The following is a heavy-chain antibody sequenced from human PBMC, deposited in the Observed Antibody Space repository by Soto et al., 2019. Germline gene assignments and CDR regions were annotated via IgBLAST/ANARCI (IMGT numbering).Heavy chain of an antibody. J-gene: IGHJ5*02. D-gene: IGHD2-2*01. Sequence: ASVKVSCKASGGTFSSYAISWVRQAPGQGLEWMGGIIPIFGTANYAQKFQGRVTITADESTSTAYMELSSLRSEDTAVYYCARVQGEGYCSSTSCYSWFDPWGQGTLVTVSS. V-gene: IGHV1-69*13. CDR3: ARVQGEGYCSSTSCYSWFDP. CDR2: IIPIFGTA. CDR1: GGTFSSYA.